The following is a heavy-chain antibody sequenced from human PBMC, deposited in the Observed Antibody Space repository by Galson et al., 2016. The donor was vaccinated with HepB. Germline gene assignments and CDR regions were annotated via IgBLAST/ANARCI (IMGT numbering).Heavy chain of an antibody. D-gene: IGHD1-1*01. V-gene: IGHV5-10-1*01. J-gene: IGHJ4*02. CDR3: AGGRWNAAEFDY. Sequence: QSGAEVKKPGESLRISCQGSAYTFSTYWINWVRQMPGKGLEWMGSIDPSDSQTYYSPSFQGHVTISGDKSISAAYLQWSSLKASDTATYYCAGGRWNAAEFDYWGQGTQVTVSS. CDR1: AYTFSTYW. CDR2: IDPSDSQT.